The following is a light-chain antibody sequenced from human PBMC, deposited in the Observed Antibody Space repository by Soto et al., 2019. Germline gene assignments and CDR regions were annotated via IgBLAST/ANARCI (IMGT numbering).Light chain of an antibody. Sequence: QSALTQPASVSGSPGQSITISCTGTSSDVGSYNLVSWYQQHPGKAPKLMIYEGSKRPSGVSNRFSGSKSGNTDSLTISGLQAEGEADYYCCSYAGSSTVVFGGGTKLTVL. CDR2: EGS. CDR1: SSDVGSYNL. V-gene: IGLV2-23*01. CDR3: CSYAGSSTVV. J-gene: IGLJ2*01.